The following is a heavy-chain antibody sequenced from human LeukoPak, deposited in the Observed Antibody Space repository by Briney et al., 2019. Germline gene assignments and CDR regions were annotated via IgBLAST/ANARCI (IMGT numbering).Heavy chain of an antibody. D-gene: IGHD1-26*01. V-gene: IGHV4-59*08. CDR2: IYYSGST. Sequence: SETLSLTCTVSGGSISSYYWSWIRQPPGKGLEWIGYIYYSGSTNYNPSLKSRVTISVDTSKNQFSLKLSSVTAADTAVYYCARADPNSGSYSDAFDIWGQGTMVTVSS. CDR1: GGSISSYY. CDR3: ARADPNSGSYSDAFDI. J-gene: IGHJ3*02.